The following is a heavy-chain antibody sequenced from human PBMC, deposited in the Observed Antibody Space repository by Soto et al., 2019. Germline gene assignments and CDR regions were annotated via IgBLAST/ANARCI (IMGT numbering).Heavy chain of an antibody. CDR3: ELPLYNWRDGGYFDS. J-gene: IGHJ4*02. D-gene: IGHD1-1*01. Sequence: SCKASGGTFSSYAMSWVRQAPGKGLQWVSTISGSGGTTYYADSVKGRFTISRDNSKNTLYLQTNSLTVEDTAVYYCELPLYNWRDGGYFDSRGQ. CDR1: GGTFSSYA. V-gene: IGHV3-23*01. CDR2: ISGSGGTT.